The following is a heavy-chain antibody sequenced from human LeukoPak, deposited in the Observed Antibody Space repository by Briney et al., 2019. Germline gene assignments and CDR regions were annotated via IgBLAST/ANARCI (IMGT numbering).Heavy chain of an antibody. CDR3: ARSPYLYGSGSYSPFDY. D-gene: IGHD3-10*01. J-gene: IGHJ4*02. CDR2: IYYSGST. Sequence: SETLSLTCTVSDGSISSSSYYWGWIRQPPGKGLEWIGTIYYSGSTYYSPSLKSRVAISVDTSKNQFSLKLSSVTAADTAVYYCARSPYLYGSGSYSPFDYWGQGILVTVSS. CDR1: DGSISSSSYY. V-gene: IGHV4-39*01.